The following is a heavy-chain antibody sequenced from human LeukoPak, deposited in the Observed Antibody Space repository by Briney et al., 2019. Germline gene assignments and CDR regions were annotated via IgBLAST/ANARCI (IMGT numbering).Heavy chain of an antibody. CDR1: GGSISSGSYY. J-gene: IGHJ4*02. CDR3: ARGPIQLWFGLDY. Sequence: TSETLSLTCTVSGGSISSGSYYWSWIRQPARKGLEWIGRIYTSGSTNYNPSLKSRVTISVDTSKNQFSLKLSSVTAADTAVYSCARGPIQLWFGLDYWGQGTLVTVSS. D-gene: IGHD5-18*01. CDR2: IYTSGST. V-gene: IGHV4-61*02.